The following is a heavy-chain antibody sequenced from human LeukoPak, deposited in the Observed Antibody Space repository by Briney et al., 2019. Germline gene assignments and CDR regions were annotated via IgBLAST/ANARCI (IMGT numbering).Heavy chain of an antibody. CDR3: ARGFPHDAFDI. V-gene: IGHV4-61*02. Sequence: ASQTLSLTCTVSGGSISSGSCYWSWIRQPAGKGLEWIGRIYTSGSTNYNPSLKSRVTISVDTSKNQFSLKLSSVTAADTAVYYCARGFPHDAFDIWGQGTMVTVSS. CDR1: GGSISSGSCY. CDR2: IYTSGST. J-gene: IGHJ3*02.